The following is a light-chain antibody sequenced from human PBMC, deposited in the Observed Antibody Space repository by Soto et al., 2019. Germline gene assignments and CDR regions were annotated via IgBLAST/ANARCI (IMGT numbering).Light chain of an antibody. CDR2: GAY. CDR3: QQYSSWPRT. J-gene: IGKJ1*01. V-gene: IGKV3-15*01. CDR1: QNVMYN. Sequence: EIVLTQSPATLSVSPGGRATLSCRASQNVMYNLAWYQQKPGQAPRLLVYGAYTRATDAPPRFRGSGSGTEFSLTISSLQSEDYATYFCQQYSSWPRTFGQGSRVEIK.